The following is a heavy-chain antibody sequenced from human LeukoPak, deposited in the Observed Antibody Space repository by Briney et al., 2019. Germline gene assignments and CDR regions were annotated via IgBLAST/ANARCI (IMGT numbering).Heavy chain of an antibody. CDR2: IYSGGST. Sequence: QTGGSLRLSCAASGFTVSSNHMNWVRQAPGKGLEWVSLIYSGGSTYYADSVKGRFTISRDNSKNTLYLQMNSLRAEDTAVYYCARAGGLRYFDWPYYYYYYMDVWGKGTTVTVSS. CDR1: GFTVSSNH. D-gene: IGHD3-9*01. J-gene: IGHJ6*03. CDR3: ARAGGLRYFDWPYYYYYYMDV. V-gene: IGHV3-53*01.